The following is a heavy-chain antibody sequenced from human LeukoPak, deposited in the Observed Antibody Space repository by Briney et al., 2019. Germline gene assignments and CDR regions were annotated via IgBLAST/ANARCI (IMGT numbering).Heavy chain of an antibody. CDR3: ARDGYCSGGSCLKNDAFDI. D-gene: IGHD2-15*01. CDR1: GATFTSYA. CDR2: ISPIFGTA. V-gene: IGHV1-69*01. Sequence: ASVKLSFKAAGATFTSYAVSWVRQAPGQGLEWMGGISPIFGTANYAQKFQGRVTITADESTSTAYMELSSLRSEDTDAYYCARDGYCSGGSCLKNDAFDIWGQGTMVTVSS. J-gene: IGHJ3*02.